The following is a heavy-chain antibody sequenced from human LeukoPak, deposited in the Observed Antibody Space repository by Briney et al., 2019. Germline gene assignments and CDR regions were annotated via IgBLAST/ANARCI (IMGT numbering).Heavy chain of an antibody. CDR2: IKQDGSEK. Sequence: GGSLRLSCAASGFTFSSYSMSWVRQAPGKGLEWVANIKQDGSEKYYVDSVKGRFSISRDNAKNSMYLQMNSLRAEDTAVYYCARYYYDSSAHYPDYWGQGTLVTVSS. CDR3: ARYYYDSSAHYPDY. CDR1: GFTFSSYS. D-gene: IGHD3-22*01. J-gene: IGHJ4*02. V-gene: IGHV3-7*05.